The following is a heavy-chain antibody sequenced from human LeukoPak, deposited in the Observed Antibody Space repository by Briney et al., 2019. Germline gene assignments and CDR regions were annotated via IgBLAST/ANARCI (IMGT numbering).Heavy chain of an antibody. V-gene: IGHV4-34*01. D-gene: IGHD3-22*01. CDR2: IDHSGST. Sequence: TSETLSLTCAVYGGSFSGYYWSWIRQPPGKGLERIGEIDHSGSTNYNPSLKSRVTISVDTSKNQLSLKVNSVTAADTAVYYCARRRSSGYYYFDYWGQGTLVTVSS. CDR1: GGSFSGYY. CDR3: ARRRSSGYYYFDY. J-gene: IGHJ4*02.